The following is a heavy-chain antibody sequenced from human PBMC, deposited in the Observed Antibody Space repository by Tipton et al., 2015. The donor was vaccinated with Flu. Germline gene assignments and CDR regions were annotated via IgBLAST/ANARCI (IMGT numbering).Heavy chain of an antibody. CDR2: FHQTKNT. CDR1: GYFISSGYF. D-gene: IGHD7-27*01. CDR3: ASWGWVGDY. J-gene: IGHJ4*02. Sequence: TLSLTCTVSGYFISSGYFWGWIRQPPGKGLEWIGSFHQTKNTHYNPSLRSRVTISADTSKNQFSLKLSSVTAADTAVYYRASWGWVGDYWGQGTLVTVSS. V-gene: IGHV4-38-2*02.